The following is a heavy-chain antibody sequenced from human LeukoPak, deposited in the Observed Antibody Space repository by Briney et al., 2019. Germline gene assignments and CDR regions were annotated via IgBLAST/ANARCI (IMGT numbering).Heavy chain of an antibody. V-gene: IGHV3-33*01. D-gene: IGHD3-22*01. Sequence: PGGSLRLSCAASGFTFSSYGMHWVRQAPGKGLEWVAVIWYDGSNKYYADSVKGRFTISRDNSKNTLYLQMNSPRAEDTAVYYCARGGRTYYYDSSGSTTYYMDVWGKGTTVTVSS. CDR2: IWYDGSNK. J-gene: IGHJ6*03. CDR1: GFTFSSYG. CDR3: ARGGRTYYYDSSGSTTYYMDV.